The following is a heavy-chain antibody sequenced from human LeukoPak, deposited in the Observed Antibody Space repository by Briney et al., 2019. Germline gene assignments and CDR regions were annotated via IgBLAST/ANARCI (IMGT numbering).Heavy chain of an antibody. J-gene: IGHJ4*02. D-gene: IGHD3-22*01. Sequence: GGPLRLPCAASGFTFSSYAMSWVRQAPGKGLEGVSAISGSGGSTYYAHSVKGRFTISRDNSKITLYLQMNSLRAEDTAVYYCAKDYYDSSGHLYYFDYWGQGTLVTVSS. CDR2: ISGSGGST. V-gene: IGHV3-23*01. CDR1: GFTFSSYA. CDR3: AKDYYDSSGHLYYFDY.